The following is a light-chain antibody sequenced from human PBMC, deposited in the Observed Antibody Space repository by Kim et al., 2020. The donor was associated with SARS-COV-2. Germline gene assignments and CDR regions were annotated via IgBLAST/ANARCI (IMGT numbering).Light chain of an antibody. CDR1: QSVSSN. V-gene: IGKV3-15*01. CDR3: QQYNNWPPGT. CDR2: GAS. Sequence: EIVMTQSPATLSVSPGERATLSCRASQSVSSNLAWYQQKPGQAPRLLIYGASTRATGIPARFSGSGSGTEFTLTISSLLSEDFAVYYCQQYNNWPPGTFGGGTKLEI. J-gene: IGKJ4*01.